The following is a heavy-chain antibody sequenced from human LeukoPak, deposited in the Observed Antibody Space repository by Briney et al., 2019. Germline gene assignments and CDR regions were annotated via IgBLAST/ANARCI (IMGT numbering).Heavy chain of an antibody. CDR1: GFTFSSYA. J-gene: IGHJ5*02. V-gene: IGHV3-23*01. Sequence: GGSLRLSCAASGFTFSSYAMSWVRQAPGKGLEWVSAISGSGGSTYHADSVKGRFTISRDNSKNTLYLQMDSLRAEDTAVYYCAKDRSNGYNWFDPWGQGALVTVSS. D-gene: IGHD2-8*01. CDR2: ISGSGGST. CDR3: AKDRSNGYNWFDP.